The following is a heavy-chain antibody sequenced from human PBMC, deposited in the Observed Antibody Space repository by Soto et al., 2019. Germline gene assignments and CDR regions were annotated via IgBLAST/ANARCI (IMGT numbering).Heavy chain of an antibody. CDR2: ISYDGSNK. J-gene: IGHJ4*02. CDR1: GFTFSSYG. D-gene: IGHD3-22*01. CDR3: AKDRGGYYDSSGYILLYYFDY. V-gene: IGHV3-30*18. Sequence: GGSLRLSCAASGFTFSSYGMHWVRQAPGKGLEWVAVISYDGSNKYYADSVKGRFTISRDNSKNTLYLQMNSLRAEDTAVYYCAKDRGGYYDSSGYILLYYFDYWGQGTLVTVSS.